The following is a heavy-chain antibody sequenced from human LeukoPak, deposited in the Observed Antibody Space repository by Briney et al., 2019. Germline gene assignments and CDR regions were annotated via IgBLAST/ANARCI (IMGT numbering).Heavy chain of an antibody. D-gene: IGHD4-11*01. V-gene: IGHV1-18*01. Sequence: ASVKVSCKASGYTFTSYGISWVRQAPGQGLEWMGWISAYNGNTNYAQKLQGRVTMTTDTSTSTAYMELRSLRSDDTAVYYCARDYGAKPPTTVTTPDYWGQGTLVTVSS. J-gene: IGHJ4*02. CDR2: ISAYNGNT. CDR3: ARDYGAKPPTTVTTPDY. CDR1: GYTFTSYG.